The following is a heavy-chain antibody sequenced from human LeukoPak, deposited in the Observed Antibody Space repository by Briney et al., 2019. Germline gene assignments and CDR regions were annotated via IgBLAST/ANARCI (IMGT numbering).Heavy chain of an antibody. CDR2: TYYRSKWYN. Sequence: SQTLSLTCAISGDIVSINSAAWNWIRRSPSGGLEWLERTYYRSKWYNDYAVSVKSRITINPDTSKNQFSLQLNSVTPEDTAVYYCAREGVDSSEGEAFDIWGQGTMVTVSS. J-gene: IGHJ3*02. D-gene: IGHD6-19*01. CDR3: AREGVDSSEGEAFDI. CDR1: GDIVSINSAA. V-gene: IGHV6-1*01.